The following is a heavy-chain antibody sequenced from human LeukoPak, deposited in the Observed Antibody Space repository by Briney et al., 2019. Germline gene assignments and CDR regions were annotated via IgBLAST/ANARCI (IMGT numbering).Heavy chain of an antibody. CDR3: ARSLIPYFDY. V-gene: IGHV3-48*03. D-gene: IGHD2-21*01. CDR2: ISSSGSTK. Sequence: GGSLRLSCAASGFTFSSYGMNWVRQAPGKGLEWVSFISSSGSTKYYADSVKGRFTISRDNAKNSLYLQMNSLRAEDTAVYYCARSLIPYFDYWGQGTLITVSS. CDR1: GFTFSSYG. J-gene: IGHJ4*02.